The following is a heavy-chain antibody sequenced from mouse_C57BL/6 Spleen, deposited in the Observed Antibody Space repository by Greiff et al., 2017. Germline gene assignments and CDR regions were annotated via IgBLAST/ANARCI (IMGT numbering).Heavy chain of an antibody. CDR2: IDPNSGGT. D-gene: IGHD1-1*01. Sequence: QVHVKQSGAELVKPGASVKLSCKASGYTFTSYWMHWVKQRPGRGLEWIGRIDPNSGGTKYNEKFKSKATLTVDKPSSTAYMQLSSLTSEDSAVYYCANYGSSHYAMDYWGQGTSVTVSS. J-gene: IGHJ4*01. CDR3: ANYGSSHYAMDY. V-gene: IGHV1-72*01. CDR1: GYTFTSYW.